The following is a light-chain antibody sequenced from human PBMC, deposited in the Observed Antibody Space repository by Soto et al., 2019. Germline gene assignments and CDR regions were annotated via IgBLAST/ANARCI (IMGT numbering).Light chain of an antibody. V-gene: IGLV2-14*01. CDR3: SSYTSSSSVV. CDR1: SSDVGGYNY. Sequence: QSALTQPASVSGSPGQSITISCTGTSSDVGGYNYVSWYQQHPGKAPNLMIYEVSNRPSGVSNRLSGSKSGNTASLPISGLQAEDEADYYCSSYTSSSSVVFGGGTKLTV. CDR2: EVS. J-gene: IGLJ2*01.